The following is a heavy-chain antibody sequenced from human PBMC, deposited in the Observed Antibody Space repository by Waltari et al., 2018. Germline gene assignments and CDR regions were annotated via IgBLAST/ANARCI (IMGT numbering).Heavy chain of an antibody. Sequence: QVQLMQSGAEVKKPGSSVKVSCKASGGTFSIHAISWVRPAPGQGLGWLGGVIPMFGTVNYAQSFQGRVTITAAESTSTIYMELHTLRSEDTAVYYCASGAGYCSSSNCPHDAFNVWGQGTMVTVSS. V-gene: IGHV1-69*01. CDR3: ASGAGYCSSSNCPHDAFNV. CDR2: VIPMFGTV. D-gene: IGHD2-2*01. CDR1: GGTFSIHA. J-gene: IGHJ3*01.